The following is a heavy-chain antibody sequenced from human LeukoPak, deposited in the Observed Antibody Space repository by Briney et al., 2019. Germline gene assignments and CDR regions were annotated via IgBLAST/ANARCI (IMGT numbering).Heavy chain of an antibody. V-gene: IGHV3-48*02. Sequence: TGGSLRLSCVASGFTFSTYSMNWVRQAPGEGLEWISYISSSSRTIYYADSVKGRFTISSDNAKNSLYLQMNSLRDEDTAVYYCARDYYDSSGYFYPNAFDIWGQGTMVTVSS. CDR2: ISSSSRTI. J-gene: IGHJ3*02. CDR1: GFTFSTYS. D-gene: IGHD3-22*01. CDR3: ARDYYDSSGYFYPNAFDI.